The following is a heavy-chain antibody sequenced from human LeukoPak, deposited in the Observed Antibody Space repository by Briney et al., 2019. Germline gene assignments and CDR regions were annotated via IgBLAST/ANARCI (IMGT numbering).Heavy chain of an antibody. D-gene: IGHD6-13*01. CDR3: ARPSIAAAVLDAFHI. V-gene: IGHV7-4-1*02. CDR1: GYTFTGYY. J-gene: IGHJ3*02. Sequence: ASVKVSCKASGYTFTGYYMHWVRQAPGQGLEWMGWINTNTGNPAYAQGFTGRFVFSLDTSVSTAYLQISSLKAEDTAVYYCARPSIAAAVLDAFHIWGQGTMVTVSS. CDR2: INTNTGNP.